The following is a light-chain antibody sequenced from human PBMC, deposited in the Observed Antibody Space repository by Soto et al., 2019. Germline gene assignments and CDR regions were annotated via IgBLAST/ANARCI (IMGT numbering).Light chain of an antibody. CDR1: QSISSW. J-gene: IGKJ1*01. Sequence: DIQMTQSPSTLSASVGDRVTITCRASQSISSWLAWYQQKPGKAPKLRIYDASSLESGVPSRFSGSGSGTEFTLTISSLQTDDFATYYCQQYNSYSPWTFGQGTKVEIK. CDR3: QQYNSYSPWT. CDR2: DAS. V-gene: IGKV1-5*01.